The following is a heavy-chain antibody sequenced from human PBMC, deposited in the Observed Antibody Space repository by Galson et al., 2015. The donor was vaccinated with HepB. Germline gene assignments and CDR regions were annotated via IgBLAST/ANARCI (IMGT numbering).Heavy chain of an antibody. Sequence: SVKVSCKASGGTFSSYAISWVRQAPGQGLEWMGGIIPIFGTANYAQKFQGRVTITADESTSTAYMELSSLRSEDTAVYYCARNLRFLEWGPSWYFDLWGRGTLVTVSS. CDR2: IIPIFGTA. V-gene: IGHV1-69*13. CDR1: GGTFSSYA. CDR3: ARNLRFLEWGPSWYFDL. J-gene: IGHJ2*01. D-gene: IGHD3-3*01.